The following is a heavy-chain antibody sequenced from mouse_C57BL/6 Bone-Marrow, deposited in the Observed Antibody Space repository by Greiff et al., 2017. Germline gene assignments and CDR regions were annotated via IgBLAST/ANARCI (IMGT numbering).Heavy chain of an antibody. J-gene: IGHJ4*01. CDR3: TTDCYGSSSYYDAMDY. V-gene: IGHV14-4*01. D-gene: IGHD1-1*01. CDR1: GFNIKDDY. CDR2: IDPENGDT. Sequence: EVKLQESGAELVRPGASVKLSCTASGFNIKDDYMHWVKQRPEQGLEWIGWIDPENGDTEYASKFQGKATITAETSSNTAYLQLSSMTSEDTAVYYCTTDCYGSSSYYDAMDYWGQGTSVTVSS.